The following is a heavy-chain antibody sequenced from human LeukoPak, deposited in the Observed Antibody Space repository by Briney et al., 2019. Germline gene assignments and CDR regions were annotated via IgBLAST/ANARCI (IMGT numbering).Heavy chain of an antibody. CDR3: ARDTLIVGATAGDY. CDR2: INPSGGST. V-gene: IGHV1-46*01. J-gene: IGHJ4*02. D-gene: IGHD1-26*01. Sequence: ASVKVSCKASGYTFTSYYMHWVRQAPGQGLEWMGIINPSGGSTSYAQKFQGRVTMTTDTSTSTAYMELRSLRSDDTAVYYCARDTLIVGATAGDYWGQGTLVTVSS. CDR1: GYTFTSYY.